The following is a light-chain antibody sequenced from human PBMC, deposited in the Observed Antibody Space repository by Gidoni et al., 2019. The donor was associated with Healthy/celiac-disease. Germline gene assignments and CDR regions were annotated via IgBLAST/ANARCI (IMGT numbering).Light chain of an antibody. CDR1: SSNIGSNY. V-gene: IGLV1-47*01. J-gene: IGLJ3*02. CDR2: RNN. Sequence: QSVLTHPPSASATPGQGVTISCSGSSSNIGSNYVYWYQQLPGTAPKLLIYRNNQRPSGVPDRFSGSKSGTSASLAISGLRSEDEADYYCAAWDDSLSGWVFGGGTKLTVL. CDR3: AAWDDSLSGWV.